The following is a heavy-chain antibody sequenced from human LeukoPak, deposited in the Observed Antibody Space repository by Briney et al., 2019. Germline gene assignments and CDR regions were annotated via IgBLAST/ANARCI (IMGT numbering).Heavy chain of an antibody. D-gene: IGHD6-13*01. J-gene: IGHJ6*03. CDR1: EFTFVRYA. Sequence: PGGSLRLSCAASEFTFVRYAVNWVRQAPGKGLEWVSYISSSSFKIGYADSVKGRFTISRDNSKNSLYLQMDSLRVEDTAVYYCVRDLSYGSSWYYYMDVWGKGTTVTVSS. CDR3: VRDLSYGSSWYYYMDV. V-gene: IGHV3-48*04. CDR2: ISSSSFKI.